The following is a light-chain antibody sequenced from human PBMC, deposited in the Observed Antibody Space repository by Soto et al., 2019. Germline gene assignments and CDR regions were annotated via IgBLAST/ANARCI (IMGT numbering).Light chain of an antibody. CDR2: DAS. V-gene: IGKV1-5*01. CDR1: QNIRSR. J-gene: IGKJ1*01. CDR3: QQYNSYWT. Sequence: DFQVTHSPSTLSASVVDRVTITCRASQNIRSRLAWFQQKPGKAPKLLIYDASSLESGVPQRFSGSGSGTEFTLTISSLQPDDFATYYCQQYNSYWTFGQGTKVDIK.